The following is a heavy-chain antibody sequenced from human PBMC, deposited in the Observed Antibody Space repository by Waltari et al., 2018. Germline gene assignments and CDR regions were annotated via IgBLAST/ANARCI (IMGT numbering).Heavy chain of an antibody. CDR1: GFSFSNYG. J-gene: IGHJ3*02. Sequence: QEQVVESGGGVVQPGGSLRLTCAASGFSFSNYGMHWVRQAPGKGLEWVATKAHDGANNYHADSVKGRFTISRDNAKNSLYLQMNSLRAEDTAVYYCARVAPRDAFDIWGQGTMVTVSS. CDR2: KAHDGANN. CDR3: ARVAPRDAFDI. V-gene: IGHV3-30*03.